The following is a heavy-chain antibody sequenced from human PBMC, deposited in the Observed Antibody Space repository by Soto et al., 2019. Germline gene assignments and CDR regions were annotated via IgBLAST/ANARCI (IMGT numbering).Heavy chain of an antibody. Sequence: GGSLRLSCAASGFTFSSYAMSWVRQAPGKGLEWVSAISGSGGSTYYADSVKGRFTISRDNSKNTLYLQMNSLRAEDTAVYYCAKDETGSGSYVRDNWFDPWGQGTLVTVSS. J-gene: IGHJ5*02. D-gene: IGHD1-26*01. V-gene: IGHV3-23*01. CDR2: ISGSGGST. CDR3: AKDETGSGSYVRDNWFDP. CDR1: GFTFSSYA.